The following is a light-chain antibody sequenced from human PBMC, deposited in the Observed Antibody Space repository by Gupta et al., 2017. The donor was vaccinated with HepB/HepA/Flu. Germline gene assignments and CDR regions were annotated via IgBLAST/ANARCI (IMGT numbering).Light chain of an antibody. CDR2: SAS. V-gene: IGKV1-16*02. CDR1: QYIGNF. Sequence: DIQMTHSPSSLSASVGDTVTIVCRASQYIGNFLAWYQQRPGKAPKTLIYSASTLESGVPLNFDGSGSGTDFTLTIRGLQPEDFGNYYCHQYDASPWTFGQGTRVEI. J-gene: IGKJ1*01. CDR3: HQYDASPWT.